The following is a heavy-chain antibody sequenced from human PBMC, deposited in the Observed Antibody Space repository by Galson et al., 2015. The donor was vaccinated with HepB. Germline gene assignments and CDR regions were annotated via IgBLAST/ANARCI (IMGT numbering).Heavy chain of an antibody. CDR2: IWHDGSNK. CDR3: ARDHQDYGDYVVDY. D-gene: IGHD4-17*01. V-gene: IGHV3-33*01. J-gene: IGHJ4*02. Sequence: SLRLSCAESGFTFSSYGMHWVGQAPGKGLEWVAVIWHDGSNKYYADSVKGRFTISRDNSKNTLYLQMNSLRAEDTAVYYCARDHQDYGDYVVDYWGQGTLVTVSS. CDR1: GFTFSSYG.